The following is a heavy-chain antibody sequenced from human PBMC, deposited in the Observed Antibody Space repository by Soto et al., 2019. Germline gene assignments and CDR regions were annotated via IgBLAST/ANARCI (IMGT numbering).Heavy chain of an antibody. CDR1: GGSFSGDY. D-gene: IGHD3-10*01. J-gene: IGHJ5*02. CDR3: ARGVVKRSRGVIWTKGWXDP. V-gene: IGHV4-34*01. Sequence: SETLCLTCAVYGGSFSGDYWSWIRQPPGKGLEWIGEINHSGSTNYNPSLKSRVTISVDTSKNQFSLKLSSVTAADTAVYYCARGVVKRSRGVIWTKGWXDPWGQGTLVTVS. CDR2: INHSGST.